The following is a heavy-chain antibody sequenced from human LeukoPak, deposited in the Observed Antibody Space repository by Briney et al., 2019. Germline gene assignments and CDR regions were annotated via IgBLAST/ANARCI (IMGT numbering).Heavy chain of an antibody. CDR3: ARVTTAIPDAFDI. J-gene: IGHJ3*02. CDR1: GFSFSVYW. D-gene: IGHD2-21*02. Sequence: PGGSLRLSCAASGFSFSVYWMHWVRQAPGKGPVWVSRIKTDGSITDYADFVKGRFTISRDNSKNTLYLQMDNLRAEDTAVYYCARVTTAIPDAFDIWGQGTMVTVSS. V-gene: IGHV3-74*01. CDR2: IKTDGSIT.